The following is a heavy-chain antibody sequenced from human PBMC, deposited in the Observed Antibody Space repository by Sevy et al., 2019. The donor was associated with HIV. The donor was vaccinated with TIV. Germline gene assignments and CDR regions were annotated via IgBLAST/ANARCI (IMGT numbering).Heavy chain of an antibody. D-gene: IGHD3-3*01. V-gene: IGHV4-39*01. CDR3: ARLDFWSGYPYFDY. CDR2: IYYSGST. CDR1: GGSISSSSYY. J-gene: IGHJ4*02. Sequence: SETLSLTCTVSGGSISSSSYYWGWIRQPPGKGLEWIGSIYYSGSTYYNPSLKSRVTISVDTSKNQFSLKLSSVTAADTAVYYCARLDFWSGYPYFDYWGQGTLVTASS.